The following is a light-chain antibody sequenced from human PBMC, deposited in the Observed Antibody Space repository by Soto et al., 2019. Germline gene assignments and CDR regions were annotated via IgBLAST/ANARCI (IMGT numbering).Light chain of an antibody. V-gene: IGLV2-14*01. CDR2: EVN. CDR3: SSYTGVGGYVL. J-gene: IGLJ2*01. CDR1: SSDVGGYKY. Sequence: QSALTQPASVSGSPGQSITISCTGTSSDVGGYKYVSWYQQHPGRAPKLLIYEVNIRPSGISNRFSGSKSGSTASLTISGLQAEDEADYYCSSYTGVGGYVLFGGGTKVTVL.